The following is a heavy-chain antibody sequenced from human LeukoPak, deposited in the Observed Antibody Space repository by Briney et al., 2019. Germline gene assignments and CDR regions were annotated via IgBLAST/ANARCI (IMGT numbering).Heavy chain of an antibody. CDR1: GFTFSSYW. CDR3: ARDPYDFWSGFDY. V-gene: IGHV3-7*01. D-gene: IGHD3-3*01. J-gene: IGHJ4*02. CDR2: IKEDGNEK. Sequence: GGSLRLSCAASGFTFSSYWMSWVRQAPGKGLEWVANIKEDGNEKYYVDSVKGRFTISRDNAKNSLHLQMNCLRAEDTAVYYCARDPYDFWSGFDYWGQGTLVTVSS.